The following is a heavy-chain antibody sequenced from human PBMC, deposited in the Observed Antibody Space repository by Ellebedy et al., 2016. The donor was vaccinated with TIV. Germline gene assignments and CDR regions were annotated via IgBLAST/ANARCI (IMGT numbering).Heavy chain of an antibody. CDR2: LYPDAKT. CDR3: ARDPGGGGDFGDNWFDP. D-gene: IGHD2-21*01. J-gene: IGHJ5*02. V-gene: IGHV3-66*01. CDR1: GIIVSDYF. Sequence: GGSLRLSCEASGIIVSDYFMNWVRQAPGKGLAWVPVLYPDAKTNYTDSVNGRFIVSRDSSKNTLYLQMNSLTAEDTAVYYCARDPGGGGDFGDNWFDPWGQGTLVTVSS.